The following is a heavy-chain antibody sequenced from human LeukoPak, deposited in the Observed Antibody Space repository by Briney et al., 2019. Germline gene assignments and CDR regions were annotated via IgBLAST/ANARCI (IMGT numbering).Heavy chain of an antibody. V-gene: IGHV4-39*07. D-gene: IGHD5-24*01. J-gene: IGHJ4*02. CDR1: GGSISSSSYY. Sequence: PSETLSLTCTVSGGSISSSSYYRGWIRQPPGKGLEWIGSIYYSGSTYYNPSLKSRVTISVDTSKNQFSLKLSSVTAAGTAVYYCASLYGGDGYNDYWGQRTLVTVSS. CDR3: ASLYGGDGYNDY. CDR2: IYYSGST.